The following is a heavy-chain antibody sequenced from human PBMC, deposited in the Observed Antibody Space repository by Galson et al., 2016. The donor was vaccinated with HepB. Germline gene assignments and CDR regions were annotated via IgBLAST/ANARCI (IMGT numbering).Heavy chain of an antibody. D-gene: IGHD3-10*01. V-gene: IGHV3-53*01. J-gene: IGHJ3*01. CDR1: GFTVSSNY. Sequence: SLRLSCAASGFTVSSNYMSWVRQAPGKGLEWVSVIYSGGNTYYADSVKGRFTISRDNSKNALSLQMNSLRAEDTAVFYCARTYGSGSYRRDAFDFWGQGTMVTVSS. CDR3: ARTYGSGSYRRDAFDF. CDR2: IYSGGNT.